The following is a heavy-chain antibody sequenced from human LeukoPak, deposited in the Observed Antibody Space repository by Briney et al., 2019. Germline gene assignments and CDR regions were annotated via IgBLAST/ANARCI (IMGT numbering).Heavy chain of an antibody. J-gene: IGHJ5*02. Sequence: SETLSLTCAVYGGSFSGYYWSWIRQPPGKGLEWIGEINHSGSTSYNPSLKSRVTISVDTSKNQFSLKLSSVTAADTAVYYCARGLPTIRSLYCSGGSCYNWFDPWGQGTLVTVSS. CDR3: ARGLPTIRSLYCSGGSCYNWFDP. D-gene: IGHD2-15*01. V-gene: IGHV4-34*01. CDR2: INHSGST. CDR1: GGSFSGYY.